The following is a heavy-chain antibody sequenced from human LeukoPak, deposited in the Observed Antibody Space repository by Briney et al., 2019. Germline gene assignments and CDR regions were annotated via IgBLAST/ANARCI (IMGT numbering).Heavy chain of an antibody. CDR1: GGSFSGYY. J-gene: IGHJ2*01. CDR2: IYHSGST. Sequence: SETLSLTCAVYGGSFSGYYWTWIRQPPGKGLEWIGKIYHSGSTNYNPSLKSRVTISVDTSKNQFSLKLSSVIAADTAVYYCARRYCTNGVCWYFDLWGRGTPVTVSS. V-gene: IGHV4-34*01. CDR3: ARRYCTNGVCWYFDL. D-gene: IGHD2-8*01.